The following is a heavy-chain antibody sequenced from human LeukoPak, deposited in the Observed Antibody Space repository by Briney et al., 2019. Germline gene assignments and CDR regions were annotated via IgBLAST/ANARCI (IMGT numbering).Heavy chain of an antibody. CDR1: GGSISSSSYY. D-gene: IGHD3-3*01. V-gene: IGHV4-39*07. Sequence: SETLSLTCIVSGGSISSSSYYWGWIRQPPGKGLEWIGSIYYSGSTYYNPSLKSRVTISVDTSKNQFSLKLSSVTAADTAVYYCARDAPGHYDFWSAQSWFDPWGQGTLVTVSS. CDR2: IYYSGST. J-gene: IGHJ5*02. CDR3: ARDAPGHYDFWSAQSWFDP.